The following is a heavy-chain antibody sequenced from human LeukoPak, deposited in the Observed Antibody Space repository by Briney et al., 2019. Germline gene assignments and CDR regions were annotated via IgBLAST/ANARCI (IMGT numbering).Heavy chain of an antibody. Sequence: GASVKLSCETSGYDFTGFYMHWVRQAPGQGLEWMGYVNPRSGDTNYAKKFQGRVRMTTDTTTGTASMEFRWLISDATAVYYCSRDGKSNWYWGQGTLVIVSS. D-gene: IGHD1-1*01. V-gene: IGHV1-2*02. CDR1: GYDFTGFY. J-gene: IGHJ4*02. CDR3: SRDGKSNWY. CDR2: VNPRSGDT.